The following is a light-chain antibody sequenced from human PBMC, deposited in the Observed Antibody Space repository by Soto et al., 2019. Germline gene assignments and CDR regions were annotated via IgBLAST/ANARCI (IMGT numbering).Light chain of an antibody. Sequence: DIQMTQSPSTLSASVGDRVTITCRASQSITSWLAWYQQKPGKAPKLLIYKASSLESGDPSRFSGSGSGTEFTLTISSLQPDDFATYYCQQYNSYWTFGQGPKVEIK. J-gene: IGKJ1*01. CDR3: QQYNSYWT. CDR1: QSITSW. V-gene: IGKV1-5*03. CDR2: KAS.